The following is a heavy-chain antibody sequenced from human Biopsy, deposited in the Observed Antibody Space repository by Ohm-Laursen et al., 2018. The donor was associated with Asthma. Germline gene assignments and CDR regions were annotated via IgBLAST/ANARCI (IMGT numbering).Heavy chain of an antibody. CDR1: GGSISDYY. D-gene: IGHD6-19*01. J-gene: IGHJ6*02. V-gene: IGHV4-59*08. CDR2: IYYSGST. CDR3: VRQSGYRSGWPKLLFVYYGMDV. Sequence: PSETLSLTCAVSGGSISDYYKTWFRQPPGKGLEWIGYIYYSGSTNYNPSLESRVTISLDASKNEFSLRLTYVTAADTAQYYCVRQSGYRSGWPKLLFVYYGMDVWGPGTTVTVSS.